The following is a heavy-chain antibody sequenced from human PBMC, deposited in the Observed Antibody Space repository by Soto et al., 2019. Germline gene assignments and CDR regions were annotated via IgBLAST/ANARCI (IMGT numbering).Heavy chain of an antibody. J-gene: IGHJ4*02. V-gene: IGHV3-64*01. Sequence: GGSLRLSCAVSGFTFSDYAIFWVRQAPGKGLEYVSAINTNGGSPYYATSVKGRFTISRDNSKNTLYLQMGSLGPEDMAVYYCARGRVGDSSGWATYFDYWGQGTLVTVSS. CDR1: GFTFSDYA. D-gene: IGHD6-19*01. CDR3: ARGRVGDSSGWATYFDY. CDR2: INTNGGSP.